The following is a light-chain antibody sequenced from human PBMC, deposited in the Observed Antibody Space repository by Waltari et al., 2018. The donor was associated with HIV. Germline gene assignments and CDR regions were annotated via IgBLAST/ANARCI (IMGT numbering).Light chain of an antibody. V-gene: IGLV1-44*01. CDR1: SSSIGSKT. CDR3: AAWDDSLNGFWV. J-gene: IGLJ3*02. Sequence: QSVLTQPPSASGTPGQRVTISCSGSSSSIGSKTVNWLQHLQGPAPTLLIYIHNQRPSGVPDRFSCSRSGTSSSLALTGLQSEDEADYYCAAWDDSLNGFWVFGGGTKLTVL. CDR2: IHN.